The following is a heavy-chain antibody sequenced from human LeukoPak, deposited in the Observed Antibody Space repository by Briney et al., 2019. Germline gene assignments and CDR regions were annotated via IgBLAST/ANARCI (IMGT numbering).Heavy chain of an antibody. CDR3: AKDGYQLLRYYYYYYMDV. CDR1: GFTFSSYA. D-gene: IGHD2-2*01. J-gene: IGHJ6*03. CDR2: ISGSGGST. V-gene: IGHV3-23*01. Sequence: GGSLRLSCAASGFTFSSYAISWVRQAPGKGLEWVSAISGSGGSTYYADSVKGRFTISRDNSKNTLYLQMNSLRAEDTAVYYCAKDGYQLLRYYYYYYMDVWGKGTTVTISS.